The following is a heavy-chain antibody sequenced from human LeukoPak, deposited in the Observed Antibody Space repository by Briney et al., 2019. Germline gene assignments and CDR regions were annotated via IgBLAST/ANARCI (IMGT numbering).Heavy chain of an antibody. Sequence: SETLSLTCTVSGGSISSYYWSWIRQPPGKGLEWIGYIYYSGSTFYSPSPKSRVTISVDTSKNQFSLKLSSGTAADTAVYYCASLRERSYYARGFDYWGQGTLVTVYS. V-gene: IGHV4-59*08. CDR2: IYYSGST. D-gene: IGHD1-26*01. J-gene: IGHJ4*02. CDR3: ASLRERSYYARGFDY. CDR1: GGSISSYY.